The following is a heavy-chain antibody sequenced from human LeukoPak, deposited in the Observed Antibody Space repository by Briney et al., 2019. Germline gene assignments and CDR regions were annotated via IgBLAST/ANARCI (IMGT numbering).Heavy chain of an antibody. Sequence: ASVKVSCKASGYTFTGYYMHWVRQAPGQGLKWMGWINPNSGGTNYAQKFQGRVTMTRDTSISTAYMELSRLRSDDTAVYYCARVEDSSGWYHFDYWGQGTLVTVS. CDR1: GYTFTGYY. J-gene: IGHJ4*02. D-gene: IGHD6-19*01. V-gene: IGHV1-2*02. CDR2: INPNSGGT. CDR3: ARVEDSSGWYHFDY.